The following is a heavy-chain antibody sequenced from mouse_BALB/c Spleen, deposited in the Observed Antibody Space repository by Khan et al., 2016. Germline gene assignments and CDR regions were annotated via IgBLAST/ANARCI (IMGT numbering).Heavy chain of an antibody. V-gene: IGHV1-87*01. D-gene: IGHD2-10*02. Sequence: QVQLQQSGAELARPGASVKLSCKASGYTFTSYWMQRVKQRPGQGLEWIRAIYPGDGDTRYTQKFKGKATLTADKSSSTAYMQLSSLASEDSACYYCARETYGNYYYDYWGQGTTLTVSS. CDR1: GYTFTSYW. CDR2: IYPGDGDT. J-gene: IGHJ2*01. CDR3: ARETYGNYYYDY.